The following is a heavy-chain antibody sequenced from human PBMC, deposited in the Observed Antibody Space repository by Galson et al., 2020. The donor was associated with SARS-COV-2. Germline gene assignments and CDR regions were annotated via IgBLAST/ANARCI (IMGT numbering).Heavy chain of an antibody. CDR2: IIPIFGTA. D-gene: IGHD2-15*01. CDR1: VCTFSSYS. CDR3: ARGYCSGGSCYSVYYCMDV. V-gene: IGHV1-69*13. Sequence: SVPVSCEASVCTFSSYSIIWVRQAPGQGLEWMGGIIPIFGTAKYAQKFQGRVTITADESTSTAYMELSSLGSEDTAVYYCARGYCSGGSCYSVYYCMDVWGQGTTVTGSS. J-gene: IGHJ6*02.